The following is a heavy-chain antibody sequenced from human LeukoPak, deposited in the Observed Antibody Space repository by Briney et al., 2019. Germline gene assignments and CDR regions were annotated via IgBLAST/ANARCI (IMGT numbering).Heavy chain of an antibody. CDR2: ISSSSSYT. J-gene: IGHJ4*02. CDR1: GFTFSSYA. CDR3: ARVGGNSLRGLPPFDY. D-gene: IGHD4-23*01. Sequence: GGSLRLSCAASGFTFSSYAMSWIRQAPGKGLEWVSYISSSSSYTNYADSVKGRFTISRDNAKNSLYLQMNSLRAEDTAVYYCARVGGNSLRGLPPFDYWGQGTLVTVSS. V-gene: IGHV3-11*06.